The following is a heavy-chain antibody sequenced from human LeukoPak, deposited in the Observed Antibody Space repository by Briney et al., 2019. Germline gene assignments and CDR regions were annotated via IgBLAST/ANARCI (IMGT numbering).Heavy chain of an antibody. CDR3: ARAPPDITGGIGGY. J-gene: IGHJ4*02. V-gene: IGHV3-30*04. CDR2: ISYNGSNK. CDR1: GFTFSSFA. Sequence: GGSLRLSCAASGFTFSSFAIHWVRQAPGKGLEWVALISYNGSNKYYADSVKGRCTISRDNSKNTLYLQMNSLRGEDTAMYYCARAPPDITGGIGGYWGQGTLVTVSS. D-gene: IGHD2-15*01.